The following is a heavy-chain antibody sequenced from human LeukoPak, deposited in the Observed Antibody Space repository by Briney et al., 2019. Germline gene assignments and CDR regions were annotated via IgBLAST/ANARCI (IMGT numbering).Heavy chain of an antibody. J-gene: IGHJ3*02. D-gene: IGHD2/OR15-2a*01. V-gene: IGHV4-4*07. CDR1: GGSISGYY. Sequence: SETLSLTCKVSGGSISGYYWAWIRQPAGKGLEWIGRIYPSGSTNYNPSLKGRVTMSIDTSTNQFSLNLNSVTAADTAVYYCARDYFRKGNAFDIWGQGTMATISS. CDR3: ARDYFRKGNAFDI. CDR2: IYPSGST.